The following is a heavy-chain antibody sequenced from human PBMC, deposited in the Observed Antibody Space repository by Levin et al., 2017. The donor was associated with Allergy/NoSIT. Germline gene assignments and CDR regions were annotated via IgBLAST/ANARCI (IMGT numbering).Heavy chain of an antibody. CDR3: ARGIAAAGRSWFDY. Sequence: GESLKISCAASGFTFSSYGMHWVRQAPGKGLEWVAVIWYDGSNKYYADSVKGRFTISRDNSKNTLYLQMNSLRAEDTAVYYCARGIAAAGRSWFDYWGQGTLVTVSS. CDR1: GFTFSSYG. D-gene: IGHD6-13*01. J-gene: IGHJ4*02. V-gene: IGHV3-33*01. CDR2: IWYDGSNK.